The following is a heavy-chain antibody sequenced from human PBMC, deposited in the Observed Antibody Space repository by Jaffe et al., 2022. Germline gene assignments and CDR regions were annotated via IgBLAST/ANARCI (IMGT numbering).Heavy chain of an antibody. CDR1: GGSFSGYY. CDR2: INHSGST. CDR3: ARGGLGSTSYYYYYYMDV. V-gene: IGHV4-34*01. J-gene: IGHJ6*03. Sequence: QVQLQQWGAGLLKPSETLSLTCAVYGGSFSGYYWSWIRQPPGKGLEWIGEINHSGSTNYNPSLKSRVTISVDTSKNQFSLKLSSVTAADTAVYYCARGGLGSTSYYYYYYMDVWGKGTTVTVSS. D-gene: IGHD2-2*01.